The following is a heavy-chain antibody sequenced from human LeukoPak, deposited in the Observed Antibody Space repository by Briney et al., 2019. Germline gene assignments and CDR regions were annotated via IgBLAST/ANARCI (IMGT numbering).Heavy chain of an antibody. CDR3: ARVYGYYFDY. CDR2: ILYDGSNK. D-gene: IGHD4-17*01. V-gene: IGHV3-30-3*01. CDR1: GFTFSGHS. Sequence: GRSLRLSCAASGFTFSGHSMHWVRQAPGKGLEWVALILYDGSNKYYADSVKGRFTISRDSAKNSLYLQMNSLRAEDTAVYYCARVYGYYFDYWGQGTLVTVSS. J-gene: IGHJ4*02.